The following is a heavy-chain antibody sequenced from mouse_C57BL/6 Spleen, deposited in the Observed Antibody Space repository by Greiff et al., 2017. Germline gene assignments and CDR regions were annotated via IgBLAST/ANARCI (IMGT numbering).Heavy chain of an antibody. Sequence: QVQLQQPGAELVKPGASVKLSCKASGYTFTSYWMHWVKQRPGQGLEWIGMIHPNSGSTNYNEKFKSKAKLTVDKSSSTAYMQLSSLTSEDSAVYYCAMPYDYYRGYAMDYWGQGTSVTVAS. CDR3: AMPYDYYRGYAMDY. CDR1: GYTFTSYW. D-gene: IGHD2-4*01. CDR2: IHPNSGST. J-gene: IGHJ4*01. V-gene: IGHV1-64*01.